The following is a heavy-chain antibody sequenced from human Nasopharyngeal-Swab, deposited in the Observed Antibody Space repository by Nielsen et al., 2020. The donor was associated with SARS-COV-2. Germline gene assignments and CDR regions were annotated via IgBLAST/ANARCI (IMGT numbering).Heavy chain of an antibody. J-gene: IGHJ4*02. CDR2: ISWNSGSI. CDR1: GFTFDDYA. CDR3: AKDGAAAGTVDY. V-gene: IGHV3-9*01. D-gene: IGHD6-13*01. Sequence: SLKISCAASGFTFDDYAMHWVRQAPGKGLEWVSGISWNSGSIGYADSVKGRFTISRDNAKNSLYLQMNSLRAEDTALYYCAKDGAAAGTVDYWGQGTLVTVSP.